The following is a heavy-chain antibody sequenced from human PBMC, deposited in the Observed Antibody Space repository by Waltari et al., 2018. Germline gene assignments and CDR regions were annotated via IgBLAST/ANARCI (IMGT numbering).Heavy chain of an antibody. V-gene: IGHV3-7*01. CDR1: GFTFGKCG. CDR2: IKQLGNEK. J-gene: IGHJ4*02. D-gene: IGHD6-13*01. Sequence: EVTLVESGGALVQPGGSLRLSCAASGFTFGKCGMNWGRQAPGGGLEWVASIKQLGNEKNYGDSVRGRFTISRDDAKKSVYLELNSLRADDTAVYYCARDLRSWPYYLDYWGQGTLVTVSS. CDR3: ARDLRSWPYYLDY.